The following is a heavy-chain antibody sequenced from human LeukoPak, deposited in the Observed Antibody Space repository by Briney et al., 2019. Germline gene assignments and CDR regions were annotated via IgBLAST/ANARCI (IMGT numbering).Heavy chain of an antibody. CDR1: GGSISSYF. CDR3: ASLGYSSRYYGMDV. J-gene: IGHJ6*02. V-gene: IGHV4-4*07. D-gene: IGHD5-18*01. CDR2: IDTSGST. Sequence: SETLSLTCTVSGGSISSYFWSWIRQPAAKGLEWIGRIDTSGSTNYNPSLKSRVTMSVDTSKNQFSLKLSSVTAADTAVYYCASLGYSSRYYGMDVWGQGTTVTVSS.